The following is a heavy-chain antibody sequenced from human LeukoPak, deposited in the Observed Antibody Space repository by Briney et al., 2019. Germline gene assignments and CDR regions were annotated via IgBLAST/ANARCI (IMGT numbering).Heavy chain of an antibody. V-gene: IGHV3-48*01. J-gene: IGHJ4*02. D-gene: IGHD3-16*01. CDR3: ARDHNWAFDY. CDR1: GGSISSSS. CDR2: IPSSSSSV. Sequence: PSETLSLTCTVSGGSISSSSYYWGWIRQPPGKGLEWVSYIPSSSSSVSCADSVKGRFTISRDTAKNSLYLQMNSLRAEDTAVYYCARDHNWAFDYWGQGILVTVSS.